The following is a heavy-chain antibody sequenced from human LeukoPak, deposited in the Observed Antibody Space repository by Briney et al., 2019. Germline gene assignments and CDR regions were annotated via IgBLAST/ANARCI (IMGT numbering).Heavy chain of an antibody. V-gene: IGHV1-2*06. CDR2: INPNNGAT. J-gene: IGHJ4*02. Sequence: ASVKVSCKASGYTFTGYYMHWVRQAPGQGLEWMGRINPNNGATTYAQNFQGRVTMTGDTSISTAYMELSSLSSDDTAVYYCARGRNYDGGGFDYWGQGTLVTVSS. CDR1: GYTFTGYY. D-gene: IGHD3-16*01. CDR3: ARGRNYDGGGFDY.